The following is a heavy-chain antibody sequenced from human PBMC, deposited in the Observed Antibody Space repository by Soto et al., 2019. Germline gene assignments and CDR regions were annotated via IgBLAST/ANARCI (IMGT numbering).Heavy chain of an antibody. V-gene: IGHV3-66*01. J-gene: IGHJ6*02. Sequence: EVQLLESGGGLVQPGGSLRLSCAASGFTVSDNYMNWVRQAPGKGLEWVSVIYSGGSTYYTDSVKGRFTISRDNSKNTLYLQMNSLRAEDTAVYYCARGYPTGGNGLDVWGQGTTVTVSS. CDR2: IYSGGST. D-gene: IGHD2-15*01. CDR3: ARGYPTGGNGLDV. CDR1: GFTVSDNY.